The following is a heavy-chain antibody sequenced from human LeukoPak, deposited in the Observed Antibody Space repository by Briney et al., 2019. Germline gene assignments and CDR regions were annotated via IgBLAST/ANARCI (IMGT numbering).Heavy chain of an antibody. CDR2: ISSSSSTI. CDR3: AKETYYYDSSGQPY. D-gene: IGHD3-22*01. CDR1: GFTFSSYS. J-gene: IGHJ4*02. Sequence: GGSLRLSCAASGFTFSSYSMNWVRQAPGKGLEWVSYISSSSSTIYYADSVKGRFTISRDNSKNTLYLQMNSLRAEDTAVYYCAKETYYYDSSGQPYWGQGTLVTVSS. V-gene: IGHV3-48*01.